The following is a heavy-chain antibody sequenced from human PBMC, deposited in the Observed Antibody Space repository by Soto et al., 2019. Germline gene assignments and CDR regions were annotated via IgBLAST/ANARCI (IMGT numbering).Heavy chain of an antibody. J-gene: IGHJ4*02. V-gene: IGHV1-3*01. D-gene: IGHD6-13*01. Sequence: QVQLVQSGAEVKKPGASVKVSCKTSGYIFTNFALHWVRQATGQRPEWMGWITAGNGNTKYSQNFXXXXTIXXDTXXXXXXXXXXXXXXXXXXXXXXXXXXXXXAAAGTRLDFWGQGTLVTVSS. CDR3: XXXXXXXAAAGTRLDF. CDR1: GYIFTNFA. CDR2: ITAGNGNT.